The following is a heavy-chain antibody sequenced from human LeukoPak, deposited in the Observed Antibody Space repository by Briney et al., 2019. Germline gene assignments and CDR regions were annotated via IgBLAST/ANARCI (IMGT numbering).Heavy chain of an antibody. Sequence: PSETLSLTCTVSGGSISSYYWSWIRQPPGKGLEWIGYLYYGGSTIYNPPLKSRVTISVDTSKNQFSLKLTSVTAADTAVYYCARGTIFGVVMDVWGQGTTVTVSS. CDR3: ARGTIFGVVMDV. V-gene: IGHV4-59*01. CDR2: LYYGGST. CDR1: GGSISSYY. J-gene: IGHJ6*02. D-gene: IGHD3-3*01.